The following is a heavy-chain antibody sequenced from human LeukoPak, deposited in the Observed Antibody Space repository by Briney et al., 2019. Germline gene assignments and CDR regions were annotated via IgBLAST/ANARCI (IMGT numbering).Heavy chain of an antibody. CDR1: GFTFSSYG. D-gene: IGHD4-17*01. CDR2: ISYDGSNK. Sequence: GGSLRLSCAASGFTFSSYGMHWVRQAPSKGLEWVAVISYDGSNKYYADSVKGRFTISRDNSKNTLYLQMNSLRAEDTAVYYRAKAQDGDYVDYWGQGTLVTVSS. V-gene: IGHV3-30*18. CDR3: AKAQDGDYVDY. J-gene: IGHJ4*02.